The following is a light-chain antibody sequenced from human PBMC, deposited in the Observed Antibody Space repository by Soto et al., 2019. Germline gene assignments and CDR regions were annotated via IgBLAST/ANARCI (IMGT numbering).Light chain of an antibody. Sequence: IVMTQSPATLSVSPGERATLSCRASQTIDNKLTWYQQRPGQAPSLRIYGASIRATGIPARFSGSGSGTEFTLTISGLKSEDFGVYYCQQYKDWRTFGQGTNVDIQ. J-gene: IGKJ1*01. CDR3: QQYKDWRT. CDR1: QTIDNK. CDR2: GAS. V-gene: IGKV3-15*01.